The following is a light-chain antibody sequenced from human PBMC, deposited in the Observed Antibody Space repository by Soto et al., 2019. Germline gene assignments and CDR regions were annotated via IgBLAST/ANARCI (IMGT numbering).Light chain of an antibody. CDR2: GAS. V-gene: IGKV3-15*01. CDR1: QSVSNN. CDR3: QQYNKWPRT. J-gene: IGKJ2*01. Sequence: EIVMTQSPATLSVSPGERATLSCRASQSVSNNYLAWYQQKPGQAPRLLIYGASTTATGIPARFSGSGSGTEFTLTISSLQSEDFAVYNCQQYNKWPRTFGQGPRWIS.